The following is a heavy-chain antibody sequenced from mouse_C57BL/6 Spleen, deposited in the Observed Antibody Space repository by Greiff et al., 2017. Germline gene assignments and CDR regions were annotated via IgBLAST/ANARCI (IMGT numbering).Heavy chain of an antibody. CDR3: AYWSFDV. J-gene: IGHJ1*03. V-gene: IGHV1-52*01. CDR1: GYTFTSYW. CDR2: IDPSDRET. Sequence: QVQLQQPGAELVRPGSSVKLSCKASGYTFTSYWMHWVKPRPIQGLEWIGNIDPSDRETHYNQKFKDTATLTVDKSTHTAYMQLSSLTSEDSAVDYCAYWSFDVWGTGTTVTVSS.